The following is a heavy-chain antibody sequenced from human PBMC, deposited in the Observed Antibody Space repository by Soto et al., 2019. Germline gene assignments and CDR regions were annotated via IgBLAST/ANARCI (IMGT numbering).Heavy chain of an antibody. J-gene: IGHJ4*02. V-gene: IGHV3-33*01. Sequence: GGSLRLSCAAYGVTFSSYGMHWFRQAPGKGLEWVAVIWYDGSNKYYADSVKGRFTISRDNSKNTLYLQMNSLRAEDTAVYYCAREGSYFYCLSGYPASSVYRCEGPLLSVSS. CDR3: AREGSYFYCLSGYPASSVY. CDR1: GVTFSSYG. D-gene: IGHD3-3*01. CDR2: IWYDGSNK.